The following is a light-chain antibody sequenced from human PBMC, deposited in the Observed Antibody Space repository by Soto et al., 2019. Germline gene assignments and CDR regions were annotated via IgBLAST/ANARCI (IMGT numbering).Light chain of an antibody. V-gene: IGKV3-20*01. Sequence: EIVLTQSPASLSLSPGERATLSCRASQSVDSYLVWYQQKPGQAPRLLIFGASNRATGIPDRFSGSGSGTDFTLTISRLEPEDFAVYYCQQFGSAPEGTFGQGTKVDIK. J-gene: IGKJ1*01. CDR2: GAS. CDR1: QSVDSY. CDR3: QQFGSAPEGT.